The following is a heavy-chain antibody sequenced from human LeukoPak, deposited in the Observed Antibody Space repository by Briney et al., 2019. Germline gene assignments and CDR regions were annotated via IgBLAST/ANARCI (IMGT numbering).Heavy chain of an antibody. CDR3: ATPGGDGYNFDY. V-gene: IGHV1-69*06. Sequence: ASVKVSCKASGYTFTGYYMHWVRQAPGQGLEWMGGIIPIFGTANYAQKFQGRVTITADKSTSTAYMELSSLRSEDTAVYYCATPGGDGYNFDYWGQGTLVTVSS. J-gene: IGHJ4*02. CDR1: GYTFTGYY. CDR2: IIPIFGTA. D-gene: IGHD5-24*01.